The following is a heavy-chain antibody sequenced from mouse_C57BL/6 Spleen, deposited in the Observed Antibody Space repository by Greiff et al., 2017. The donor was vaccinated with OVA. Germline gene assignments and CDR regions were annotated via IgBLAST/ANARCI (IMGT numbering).Heavy chain of an antibody. Sequence: EVKVEESGGGLVKPGGSLKLSCAASGFTFSDYGMHWVRQAPEKGLEWVAYISSGSSTIYYADTVKGRFTISRDNAKNTLFLQMTSLRSEDTAMYYCARDDYEGMDYWGQGTSVTVSS. V-gene: IGHV5-17*01. CDR1: GFTFSDYG. CDR3: ARDDYEGMDY. J-gene: IGHJ4*01. CDR2: ISSGSSTI.